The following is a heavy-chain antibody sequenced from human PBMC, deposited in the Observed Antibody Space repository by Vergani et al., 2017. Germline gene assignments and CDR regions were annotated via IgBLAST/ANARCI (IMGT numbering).Heavy chain of an antibody. J-gene: IGHJ5*02. D-gene: IGHD2-21*01. CDR1: GFTFSDYY. CDR2: ISSSSSYT. Sequence: VQLVESGGGLVQPGGSLRLSCAASGFTFSDYYMSWIRQAPGKGLEWVSYISSSSSYTNYADSVKGRFTISRDNAKNSLYLQMNSLRAEDTAVYYCARDLAYCGGDCYWGNWFDPWGQGTLVTVSS. CDR3: ARDLAYCGGDCYWGNWFDP. V-gene: IGHV3-11*06.